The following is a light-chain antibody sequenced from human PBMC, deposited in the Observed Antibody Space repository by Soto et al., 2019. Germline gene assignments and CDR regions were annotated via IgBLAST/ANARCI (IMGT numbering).Light chain of an antibody. Sequence: EIVLTQSPGTLSLSPGERATLSCRASQSVSSSYLAWYQQKPGQAPRLLIYGASSRATGIPDRFSGSGSGTDFALTISRLEAEDLAVYYWQQYGSSPNTFGQGTKLEIK. CDR1: QSVSSSY. CDR2: GAS. CDR3: QQYGSSPNT. J-gene: IGKJ2*01. V-gene: IGKV3-20*01.